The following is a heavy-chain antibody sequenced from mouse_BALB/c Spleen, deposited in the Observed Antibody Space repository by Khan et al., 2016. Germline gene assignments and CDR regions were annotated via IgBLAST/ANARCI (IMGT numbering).Heavy chain of an antibody. CDR2: ISSGSSTM. Sequence: EVELVESGGDLVQPGGSRKLSCAASGFTFSSFGMHWVRQAPEKGLEWVAYISSGSSTMYYADTVKGRFTISRDNPKNTLFLQMTSVRSEDTAMYYCARDGSSYVFYAMDYWGQGTSVTVSS. V-gene: IGHV5-17*02. J-gene: IGHJ4*01. CDR3: ARDGSSYVFYAMDY. CDR1: GFTFSSFG. D-gene: IGHD1-1*01.